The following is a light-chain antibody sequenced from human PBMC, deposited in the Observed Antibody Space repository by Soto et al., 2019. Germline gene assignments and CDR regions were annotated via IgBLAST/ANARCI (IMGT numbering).Light chain of an antibody. J-gene: IGLJ2*01. CDR2: DVS. CDR1: SSDVGGYNY. V-gene: IGLV2-14*01. Sequence: QSVLTQPASVSGSPGQSITISCTGTSSDVGGYNYVSWYQQHPGKAPKLMIYDVSNRPSGVSNRFSGSKSGNTASLTISGLQAEDKADYYCSSYTSSSTLEIGGGTKLTVL. CDR3: SSYTSSSTLE.